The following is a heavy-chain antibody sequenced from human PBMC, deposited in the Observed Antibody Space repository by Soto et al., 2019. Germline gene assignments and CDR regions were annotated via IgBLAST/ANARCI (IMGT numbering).Heavy chain of an antibody. V-gene: IGHV4-59*01. D-gene: IGHD3-22*01. CDR2: VYYSGST. J-gene: IGHJ3*02. CDR1: GASISNSY. CDR3: ARGYYDSSGQSNTFDI. Sequence: SETLSLTCTVSGASISNSYWSWIRQSPGKGLEWIGYVYYSGSTKYNPSLKSRVTISVDTSKNQFSLKLSSVTAADTAVYYCARGYYDSSGQSNTFDIWGQGTMVTVSS.